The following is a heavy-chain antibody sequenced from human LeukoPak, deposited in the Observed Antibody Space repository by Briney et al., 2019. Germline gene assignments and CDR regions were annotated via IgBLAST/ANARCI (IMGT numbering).Heavy chain of an antibody. D-gene: IGHD3-16*01. CDR3: ARVYRRLRSPSQPGYNWFDP. Sequence: SETLSLTCAVYGGPFSGYYWSWIRQPPGKGLEWIGEINHSGSTNYNPSLKSRVTISVDTSKNQFSLKLSSVTAADTAVYYCARVYRRLRSPSQPGYNWFDPWGQGTLVTVFS. CDR2: INHSGST. V-gene: IGHV4-34*01. CDR1: GGPFSGYY. J-gene: IGHJ5*02.